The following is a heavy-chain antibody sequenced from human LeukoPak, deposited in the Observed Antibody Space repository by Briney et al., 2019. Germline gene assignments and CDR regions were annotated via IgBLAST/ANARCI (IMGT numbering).Heavy chain of an antibody. J-gene: IGHJ4*02. CDR2: IYYSGST. D-gene: IGHD2-2*01. Sequence: SETLSLTCTVSGGSISSSSYYWGWIRQPPGKGLEWNGSIYYSGSTYYNPSLKSRVTISVDTSKNQFSLKLSSVTAADTAVYYCASTGLGYCSSTSCYFTYWGQGTLVTVSS. CDR3: ASTGLGYCSSTSCYFTY. CDR1: GGSISSSSYY. V-gene: IGHV4-39*01.